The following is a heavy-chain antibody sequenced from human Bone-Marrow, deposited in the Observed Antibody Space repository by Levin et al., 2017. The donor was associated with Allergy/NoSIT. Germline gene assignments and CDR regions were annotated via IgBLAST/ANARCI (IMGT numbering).Heavy chain of an antibody. J-gene: IGHJ6*02. V-gene: IGHV3-74*01. D-gene: IGHD3-22*01. CDR3: ASSPGGAHVYYDSSGYYYEYYDYYGMDV. CDR2: INSDGSST. CDR1: GFTFSSYW. Sequence: GGSLRLSCAASGFTFSSYWMHWVRQAPGKGLVWVSRINSDGSSTSYADSVKGRFTISRDNAKNTLYLQMNSLRAEDTAVYYCASSPGGAHVYYDSSGYYYEYYDYYGMDVWGQGTTVTVSS.